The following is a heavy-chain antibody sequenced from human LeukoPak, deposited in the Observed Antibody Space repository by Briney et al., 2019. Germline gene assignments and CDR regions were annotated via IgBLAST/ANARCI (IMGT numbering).Heavy chain of an antibody. J-gene: IGHJ4*02. Sequence: ASVKVSCKASVYTFTSYGISWVRQVPGQELEWMGWISGYKGNTNYAQKVQGRVTMTTDTSTSTAYMELRSLRSDDTAVYYCARRETYYDILTGYYFDCWGQGTLVTVSS. D-gene: IGHD3-9*01. CDR1: VYTFTSYG. V-gene: IGHV1-18*01. CDR3: ARRETYYDILTGYYFDC. CDR2: ISGYKGNT.